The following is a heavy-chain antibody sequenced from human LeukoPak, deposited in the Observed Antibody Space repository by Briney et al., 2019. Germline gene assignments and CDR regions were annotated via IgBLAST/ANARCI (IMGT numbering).Heavy chain of an antibody. V-gene: IGHV3-21*01. CDR3: ARGYGSGSSHIDY. CDR2: ITSTGSYV. D-gene: IGHD3-10*01. J-gene: IGHJ4*02. CDR1: GFGFSTYN. Sequence: PGGSLRLSCEASGFGFSTYNMNWVRQAPGKRLEWISSITSTGSYVFYADSVRGRFTISRDNAKNSLYLQMNSLRAEDTAVYYCARGYGSGSSHIDYWGQGTLVTVSS.